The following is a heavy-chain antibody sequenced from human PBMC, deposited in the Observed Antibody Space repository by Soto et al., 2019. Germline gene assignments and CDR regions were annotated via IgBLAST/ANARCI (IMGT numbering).Heavy chain of an antibody. CDR1: GGSISSGGYS. D-gene: IGHD6-19*01. Sequence: SETLSLTCAVSGGSISSGGYSWSWIRQPPGKGLEWIGYIYHSGSTYYNTSLKSRVTISVDRSKNQFSMKLSSVTDADTAVYYCARVAVAGTGVFDIWGQGTMVT. CDR2: IYHSGST. J-gene: IGHJ3*02. CDR3: ARVAVAGTGVFDI. V-gene: IGHV4-30-2*01.